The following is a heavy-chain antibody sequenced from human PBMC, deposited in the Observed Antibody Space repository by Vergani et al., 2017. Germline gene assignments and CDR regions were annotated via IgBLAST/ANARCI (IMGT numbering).Heavy chain of an antibody. Sequence: QLQLQESGPGLVKPSETLSLTCTVSGGSISSSSYYWGWIRQPPVKGLEWIGSIYYSGSTYYNPSLKSRVTISVDTSKNQFSLKLSSVTAADTAVYYCARHPYSSSPDYWGQGTLVTVSS. CDR1: GGSISSSSYY. J-gene: IGHJ4*02. D-gene: IGHD6-13*01. CDR2: IYYSGST. V-gene: IGHV4-39*01. CDR3: ARHPYSSSPDY.